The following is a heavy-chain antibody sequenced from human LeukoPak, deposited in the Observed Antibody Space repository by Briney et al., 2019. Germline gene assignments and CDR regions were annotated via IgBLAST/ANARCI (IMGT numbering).Heavy chain of an antibody. CDR1: GFTFSSYT. CDR2: IGTSSTTI. V-gene: IGHV3-48*01. CDR3: ARFAAGGSYYYYMDV. J-gene: IGHJ6*03. Sequence: GGALRLSCAASGFTFSSYTMNWVWQPPGKGLEWVSNIGTSSTTIYYADSVKGRFTISRDNAKNSLYLQMNSPRADDTAVYYCARFAAGGSYYYYMDVWGKGTTVTVSS. D-gene: IGHD6-25*01.